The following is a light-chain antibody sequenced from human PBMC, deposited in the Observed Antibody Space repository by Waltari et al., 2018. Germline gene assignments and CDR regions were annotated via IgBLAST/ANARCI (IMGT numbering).Light chain of an antibody. V-gene: IGLV2-14*03. J-gene: IGLJ2*01. CDR2: DVS. CDR1: SSDVGGYNY. CDR3: SSYTSSNTLV. Sequence: QSALTQPASVSGSPGQSITISCTGTSSDVGGYNYVSWYQQHPGKAPKLMIYDVSNRPSGVSNRFSGSNSGNTASLTISGLQVEDEADYYCSSYTSSNTLVFGGGTKLTVL.